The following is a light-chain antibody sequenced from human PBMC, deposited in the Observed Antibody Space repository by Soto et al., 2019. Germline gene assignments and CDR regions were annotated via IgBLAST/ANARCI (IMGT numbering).Light chain of an antibody. CDR2: HIS. J-gene: IGKJ2*01. V-gene: IGKV3-20*01. Sequence: EIVLTQSPGTLSLSPGDRATLSCRASQTVPRSHLASVHQKPGQAPRLLIYHISTRASGIPDRFSGSGSGTDFTLTISRLEPEDFAVYYCQQYGDSPYTFGRGTKLEIK. CDR3: QQYGDSPYT. CDR1: QTVPRSH.